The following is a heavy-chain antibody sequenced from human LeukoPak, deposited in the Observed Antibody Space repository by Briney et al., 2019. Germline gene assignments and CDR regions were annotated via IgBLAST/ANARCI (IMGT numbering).Heavy chain of an antibody. V-gene: IGHV1-2*02. CDR3: ARDLELGYCSGVSNY. D-gene: IGHD2-15*01. CDR2: INPNSGGT. CDR1: GYTFTGYY. Sequence: ASVKVSCKASGYTFTGYYMHWVRQAPGQGLEWMGWINPNSGGTNYAQKFKGRVTMTRDTSISTAYMELSRLRSDDTAVYYCARDLELGYCSGVSNYWGQGTLVTVSS. J-gene: IGHJ4*02.